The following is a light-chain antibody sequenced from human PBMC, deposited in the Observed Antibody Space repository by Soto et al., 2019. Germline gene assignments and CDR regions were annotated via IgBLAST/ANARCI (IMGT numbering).Light chain of an antibody. CDR3: QQSYSTLDYT. V-gene: IGKV1-39*01. J-gene: IGKJ2*01. CDR2: AAS. Sequence: DIQMTQSPSSLYASVGDRVTITCRASQRISNYLNWYQHKPGKAPRLLIYAASSLQSGVPSRFSGSGYGTDFTLTISSLQPEDFATYYCQQSYSTLDYTFGQGTKVESK. CDR1: QRISNY.